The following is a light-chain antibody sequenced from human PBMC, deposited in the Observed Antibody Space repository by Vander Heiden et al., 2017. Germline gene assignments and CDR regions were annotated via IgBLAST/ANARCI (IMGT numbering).Light chain of an antibody. J-gene: IGKJ3*01. CDR3: QQLNSTPWT. CDR1: QGISSY. V-gene: IGKV1-9*01. CDR2: AAS. Sequence: DIQLTPSPSFLSASVGDSVTTTCRASQGISSYLAGYQQKPGKAPKLLIYAASTLQSGVPSRFSGSGSGTEFTLTISSLQPEDFATYYCQQLNSTPWTFGPGTKVDIK.